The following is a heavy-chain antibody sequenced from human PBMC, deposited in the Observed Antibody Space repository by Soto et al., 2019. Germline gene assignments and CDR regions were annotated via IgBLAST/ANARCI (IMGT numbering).Heavy chain of an antibody. Sequence: SETLSLTCSVSGGSISSGYYYWGWIRQTAGKGREGIGHIYYSENTYYNPSLNSRLIISIDTSKTQFYLKVGSVTAADTAGYYCASSSLYGMDVWGQGTTVTVSS. CDR1: GGSISSGYYY. V-gene: IGHV4-30-4*01. CDR3: ASSSLYGMDV. CDR2: IYYSENT. J-gene: IGHJ6*02.